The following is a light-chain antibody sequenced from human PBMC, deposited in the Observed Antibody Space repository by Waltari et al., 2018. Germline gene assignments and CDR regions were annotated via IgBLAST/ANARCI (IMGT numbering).Light chain of an antibody. CDR3: SSFGGSNNVYMV. V-gene: IGLV2-8*01. CDR1: SSDVGGYNY. CDR2: EVS. J-gene: IGLJ2*01. Sequence: QSALTQPPSASGSPGQSVTISCTVTSSDVGGYNYVSWYQQHPGKAPQLMIYEVSKRPPGAPDPFSGSKSGNTASLTVSGLQAEEEADYFCSSFGGSNNVYMVFGGGTKLTVL.